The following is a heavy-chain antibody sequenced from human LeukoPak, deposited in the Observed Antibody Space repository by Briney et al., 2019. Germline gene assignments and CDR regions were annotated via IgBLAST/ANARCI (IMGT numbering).Heavy chain of an antibody. V-gene: IGHV3-21*04. CDR3: ARDKSRAAAASIFDY. CDR1: GFTFSSYS. D-gene: IGHD6-13*01. J-gene: IGHJ4*02. Sequence: AGGSLRLSCAASGFTFSSYSMNWVSQAPGKGLEWVSSISSSSSYIYYADSVKGRFTISRDNAKNSLYLQMNSLRAEDTAVYYCARDKSRAAAASIFDYWGQGTLVTVSS. CDR2: ISSSSSYI.